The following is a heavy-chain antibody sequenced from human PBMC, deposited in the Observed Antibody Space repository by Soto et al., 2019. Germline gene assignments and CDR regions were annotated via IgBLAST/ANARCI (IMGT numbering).Heavy chain of an antibody. V-gene: IGHV3-7*01. CDR1: GFSFSSYW. J-gene: IGHJ4*02. Sequence: EVQLVESRGGLVQPGGSLRLSCAASGFSFSSYWINWVRQAPGKGLEWVANMNTDGSAQYYVDSVKGRFTISRDNAKNSVSLQMNSLRAEDAAVYYCLSGRGYWGQGTLVTVSS. CDR3: LSGRGY. CDR2: MNTDGSAQ.